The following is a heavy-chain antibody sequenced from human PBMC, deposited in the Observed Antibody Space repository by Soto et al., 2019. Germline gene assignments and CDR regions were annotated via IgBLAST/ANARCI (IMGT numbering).Heavy chain of an antibody. CDR1: GDSISNNAYY. D-gene: IGHD2-2*01. CDR2: IYYDGTT. CDR3: ARQATTSWSY. J-gene: IGHJ4*02. Sequence: QLEMQASGPGLVRPSETLSLTCGVSGDSISNNAYYWGWIRQPPGKGLEWIGSIYYDGTTYYSPSLQXXVXIXRDTSMNQFSLKVTSVSAADPAMYYCARQATTSWSYWGQGSLVTVSS. V-gene: IGHV4-39*01.